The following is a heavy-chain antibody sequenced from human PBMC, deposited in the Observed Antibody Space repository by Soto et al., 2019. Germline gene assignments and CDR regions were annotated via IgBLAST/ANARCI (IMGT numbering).Heavy chain of an antibody. Sequence: QVQLQESGPGLVKPSQTLSLTCTVSGGSISSGGYYWSWIRQHPGKGLEWIGYIYYSGSTYHNPSRKSRVTISADTSKNQFSLQLSAVTAADTAVYYCARWPQLEPRFDYWGPGTLVTVSS. CDR2: IYYSGST. CDR3: ARWPQLEPRFDY. D-gene: IGHD1-1*01. CDR1: GGSISSGGYY. J-gene: IGHJ4*02. V-gene: IGHV4-31*03.